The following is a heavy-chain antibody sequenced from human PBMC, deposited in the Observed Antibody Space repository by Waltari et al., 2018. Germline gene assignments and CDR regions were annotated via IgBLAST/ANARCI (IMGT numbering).Heavy chain of an antibody. J-gene: IGHJ5*02. Sequence: QVQLQQWGAGLLKPSATLSLTCAVYGGSFSGYYWSWIRQPPGKGLEWIGEINHSGSTNYNPSLKSRVTISVDTSKNQFSLKLSSVTAADTAVYYCARGPVVYNWFDPWGQGTLVTVSS. D-gene: IGHD3-22*01. CDR3: ARGPVVYNWFDP. V-gene: IGHV4-34*01. CDR2: INHSGST. CDR1: GGSFSGYY.